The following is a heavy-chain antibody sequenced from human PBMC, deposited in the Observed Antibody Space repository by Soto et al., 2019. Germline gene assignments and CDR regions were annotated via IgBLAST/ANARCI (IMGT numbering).Heavy chain of an antibody. J-gene: IGHJ4*02. CDR1: GFTFTAYG. CDR3: AKGAQSNQYYFDL. V-gene: IGHV3-23*01. D-gene: IGHD2-2*01. CDR2: ITNTGGTT. Sequence: LRLSCAASGFTFTAYGMSWVRQAPGKGLEWVSAITNTGGTTSYTGSVRGRFTISRDNSENTVYLQMSSLRADDTAVYFCAKGAQSNQYYFDLWGQGTLVTVSS.